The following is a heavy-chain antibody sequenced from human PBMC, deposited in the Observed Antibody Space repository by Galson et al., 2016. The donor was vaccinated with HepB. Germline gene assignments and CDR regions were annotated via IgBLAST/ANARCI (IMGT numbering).Heavy chain of an antibody. Sequence: SLRLSCAASGFTFSSSGMPWVRQGPGKGREWVALIWHDGSNKYYADSAKGRFTISRDNSKNTLYLQVNSLRAEDAAVYYCARGRRNRGAVDVWGQGTMVTVSS. V-gene: IGHV3-33*01. J-gene: IGHJ3*01. CDR1: GFTFSSSG. CDR2: IWHDGSNK. CDR3: ARGRRNRGAVDV. D-gene: IGHD1-14*01.